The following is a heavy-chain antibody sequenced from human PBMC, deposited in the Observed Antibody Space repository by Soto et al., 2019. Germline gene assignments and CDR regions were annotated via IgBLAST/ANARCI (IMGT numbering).Heavy chain of an antibody. CDR1: GFTFDDYA. V-gene: IGHV3-9*01. J-gene: IGHJ5*02. CDR2: ISWNSGSI. Sequence: GGSLRLSCAASGFTFDDYAMHWVRQAPGKGLEWVSGISWNSGSIGYADSVKGRFTISGDNAKNSLYLQMNSLRAEDTALYFCAKAGGAAAGHNWFDPWGQGTLVTVSS. D-gene: IGHD6-13*01. CDR3: AKAGGAAAGHNWFDP.